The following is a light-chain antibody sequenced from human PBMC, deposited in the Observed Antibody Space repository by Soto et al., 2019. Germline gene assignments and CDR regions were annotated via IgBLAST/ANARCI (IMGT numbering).Light chain of an antibody. CDR1: QSISSW. V-gene: IGKV1-5*01. CDR2: DAS. Sequence: DIQMTQSPSTLSASVGDRVTITCRASQSISSWLAWYQQKPGKAPKVLIYDASSLESGVPSRFSGSGSGTEFTITISSLQPDDFATYYCQQYDSYSPWTFGQGTKVEIK. CDR3: QQYDSYSPWT. J-gene: IGKJ1*01.